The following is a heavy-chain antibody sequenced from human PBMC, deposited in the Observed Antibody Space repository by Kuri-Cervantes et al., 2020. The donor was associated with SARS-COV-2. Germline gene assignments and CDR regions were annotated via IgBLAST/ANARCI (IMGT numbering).Heavy chain of an antibody. V-gene: IGHV3-7*03. J-gene: IGHJ4*02. CDR1: GFTFSSYW. CDR2: IKQDGSEK. Sequence: LSLTCAASGFTFSSYWMSWVRQAPGKGLEWVANIKQDGSEKYYVDSVKGRFTISRDNAKNSLYLQMNSLRAEDTAVYYCARGCDSSGYYYDFDYWGQGTLVTVSS. CDR3: ARGCDSSGYYYDFDY. D-gene: IGHD3-22*01.